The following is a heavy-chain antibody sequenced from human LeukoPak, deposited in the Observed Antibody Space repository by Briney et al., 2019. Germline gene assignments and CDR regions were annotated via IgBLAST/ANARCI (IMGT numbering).Heavy chain of an antibody. CDR2: ISGSGGST. J-gene: IGHJ3*02. CDR1: GFTFSSYA. Sequence: PGGSLRLSCAASGFTFSSYAMSWVRQAPGKGLEWVSAISGSGGSTYYADSVKGRFTISRDNAKNSLYLQMNSLRAEDTAVYYCARDLRRADFWSGYYTPDAFDIWGQGTMVTVSS. CDR3: ARDLRRADFWSGYYTPDAFDI. V-gene: IGHV3-23*01. D-gene: IGHD3-3*01.